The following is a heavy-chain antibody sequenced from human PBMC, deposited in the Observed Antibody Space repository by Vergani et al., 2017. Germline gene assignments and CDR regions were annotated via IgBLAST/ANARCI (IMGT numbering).Heavy chain of an antibody. V-gene: IGHV1-69*04. CDR3: AREEAAAGTRGDY. CDR2: IIPILGIA. D-gene: IGHD6-13*01. CDR1: GGTFSSYA. Sequence: QVQLVQSGAEVKKPGSSVKVSCKASGGTFSSYAISWVRQAPGQGLEGMGRIIPILGIANDAQKLQGGVTITAGKSTSTAYMELSSLRSEDTAVYYCAREEAAAGTRGDYWGQGTLVTVSS. J-gene: IGHJ4*02.